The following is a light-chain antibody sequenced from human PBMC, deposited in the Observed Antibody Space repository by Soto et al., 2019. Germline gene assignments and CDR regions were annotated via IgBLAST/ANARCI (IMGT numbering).Light chain of an antibody. V-gene: IGKV1-5*01. CDR2: DAS. CDR3: QQYNSYPT. CDR1: QSISSW. J-gene: IGKJ1*01. Sequence: DIQITHSPSARSASVGDRVTITFRASQSISSWLAWYQQKPGKAPKLLIYDASSLESGVPSRFSGSGSGTEFTLTISSLQPDDFATYYCQQYNSYPTCGQGNKGDIK.